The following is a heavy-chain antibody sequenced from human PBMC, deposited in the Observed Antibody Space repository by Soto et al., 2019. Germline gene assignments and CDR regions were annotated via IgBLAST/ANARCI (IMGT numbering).Heavy chain of an antibody. D-gene: IGHD2-15*01. Sequence: EVQLLESGGGLVQPGGSLRLSCTASGFTFSDHAMTWVRQAPGKGLEGVSGISGGGSGAYYADSVKGRFTVSRANSKNTLFLQMDSLRAADTAVYYGAIDLWWYTHWGQGTLVTVSS. V-gene: IGHV3-23*01. J-gene: IGHJ4*02. CDR3: AIDLWWYTH. CDR2: ISGGGSGA. CDR1: GFTFSDHA.